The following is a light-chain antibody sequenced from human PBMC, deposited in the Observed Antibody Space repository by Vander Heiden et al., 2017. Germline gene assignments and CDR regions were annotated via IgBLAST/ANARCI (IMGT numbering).Light chain of an antibody. J-gene: IGKJ1*01. CDR3: QQGNITPRT. CDR2: GGS. V-gene: IGKV1-39*01. CDR1: QSINTF. Sequence: DIHMTQSPSSLSASVGDRVTIACRASQSINTFLNWYQQRPGTAPRLLLYGGSRLQTGVPSRFSGSGSGTDFTLTISSLQPEDFATYYCQQGNITPRTFGQGTKVEIK.